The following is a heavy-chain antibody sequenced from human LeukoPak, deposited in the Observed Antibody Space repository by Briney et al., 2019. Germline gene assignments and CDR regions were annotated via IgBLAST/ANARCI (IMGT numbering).Heavy chain of an antibody. CDR3: ARQMGGYSSSWYVTQGRKDCFDY. CDR1: GGSISSYY. V-gene: IGHV4-59*08. CDR2: IYHSGST. J-gene: IGHJ4*02. Sequence: SETLSLTCTVSGGSISSYYWSWIRQPPGKGLEWIGYIYHSGSTYYNPSLKSRVTISVDRSKNQFSLKPSSVTAADTAVYYCARQMGGYSSSWYVTQGRKDCFDYWGQGTLVTVSS. D-gene: IGHD6-13*01.